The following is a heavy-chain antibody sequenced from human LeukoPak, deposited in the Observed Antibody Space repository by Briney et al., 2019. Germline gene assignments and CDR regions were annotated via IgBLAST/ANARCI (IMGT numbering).Heavy chain of an antibody. CDR1: GFTFDDYA. CDR3: AKDIKSTTGMDV. D-gene: IGHD5/OR15-5a*01. Sequence: GGSLRLSCAASGFTFDDYAMHWVRQAPGKGLEWVSGISWNSGSMGYADSVKGRFTISRDNAKNSLYLQMNSLRAEDTASYYCAKDIKSTTGMDVWGQGTTVTVSS. V-gene: IGHV3-9*01. J-gene: IGHJ6*02. CDR2: ISWNSGSM.